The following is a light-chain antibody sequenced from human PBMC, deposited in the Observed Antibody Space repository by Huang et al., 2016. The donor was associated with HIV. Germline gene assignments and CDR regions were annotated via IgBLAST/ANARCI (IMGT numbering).Light chain of an antibody. J-gene: IGKJ1*01. CDR1: QSVSSY. Sequence: EIVLTQSPATLSLSPGERATLSCRASQSVSSYLAWYQQKPGQAPRLLSYYASNRATGIPARFSGSGSGTDFSLTISSLEPEDFAVYYCQQRITWPSTFGQGTKVEIK. CDR2: YAS. V-gene: IGKV3-11*01. CDR3: QQRITWPST.